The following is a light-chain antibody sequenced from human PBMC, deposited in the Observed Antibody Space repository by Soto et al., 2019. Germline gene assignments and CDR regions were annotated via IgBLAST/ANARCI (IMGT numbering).Light chain of an antibody. J-gene: IGLJ2*01. CDR2: SAN. Sequence: QTVVTQEPSLTVSPGGTGTLTCASSTGAVTNDNYPNWLQQKPGQAPRGLIYSANNRHSWTPARFSGSLLGGKAALTLSGVQPEDEGDYYCLLYFGGAQVFGGGTKLTVL. CDR3: LLYFGGAQV. CDR1: TGAVTNDNY. V-gene: IGLV7-43*01.